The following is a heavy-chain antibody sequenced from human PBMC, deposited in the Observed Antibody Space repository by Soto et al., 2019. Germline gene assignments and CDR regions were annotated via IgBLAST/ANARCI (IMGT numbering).Heavy chain of an antibody. CDR1: GYIFSRYG. CDR2: ISGYNGNT. Sequence: QVQLVQSGPEVRKPGASVKVSCKASGYIFSRYGISWVRQAPGQGLEWMAWISGYNGNTKFGERVQGRVNVTTDTSTSTAYMELRSLRSDDTAVYYSAREAAAERNYYGLDVWGQGTTVIVSS. V-gene: IGHV1-18*04. J-gene: IGHJ6*02. CDR3: AREAAAERNYYGLDV. D-gene: IGHD6-13*01.